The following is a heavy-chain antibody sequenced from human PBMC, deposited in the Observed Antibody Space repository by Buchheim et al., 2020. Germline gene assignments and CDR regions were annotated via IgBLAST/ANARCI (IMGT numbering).Heavy chain of an antibody. CDR1: GFTFSNAW. CDR3: TTVWGYDFWSGYYTGRDYYYYYGMDV. J-gene: IGHJ6*02. Sequence: EVQLVESGGGLVKPGGSLRLSCAASGFTFSNAWMSWVRQAPGKGPEWVGRIKSKTDGGTTDYAAPVKGRFTISRDDSTNTLYLQMNSLKTEDTAVYYCTTVWGYDFWSGYYTGRDYYYYYGMDVWGQGTT. D-gene: IGHD3-3*01. CDR2: IKSKTDGGTT. V-gene: IGHV3-15*01.